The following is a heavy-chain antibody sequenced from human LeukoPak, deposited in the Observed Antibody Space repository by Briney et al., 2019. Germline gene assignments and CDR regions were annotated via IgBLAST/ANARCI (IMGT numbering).Heavy chain of an antibody. J-gene: IGHJ4*02. D-gene: IGHD3-22*01. CDR1: GDSISSSY. CDR2: IYIGGY. V-gene: IGHV4-59*01. CDR3: ARQPPDTASFDY. Sequence: KPSETLSLTCTVSGDSISSSYWSWIRQPPGKGLEWIGFIYIGGYNYNPSLKSRITMSVDTSKNQVSLKVNSVTAADTAVYFCARQPPDTASFDYWGQGTLVTVSS.